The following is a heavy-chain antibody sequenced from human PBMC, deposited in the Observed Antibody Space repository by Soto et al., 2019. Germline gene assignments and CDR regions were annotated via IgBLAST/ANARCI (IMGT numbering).Heavy chain of an antibody. CDR3: ARAPEGRQLWSYTFGYYGMDV. CDR2: IFYSGST. CDR1: GGSDSSGSYY. Sequence: SETLSLTCTVSGGSDSSGSYYWSWIRQPPGKGLECILYIFYSGSTNYNPSLKSRVTISVDTSKNQFFLKLSSVTAADTAVYYCARAPEGRQLWSYTFGYYGMDVWGQGTTVTVSS. J-gene: IGHJ6*02. D-gene: IGHD5-18*01. V-gene: IGHV4-61*01.